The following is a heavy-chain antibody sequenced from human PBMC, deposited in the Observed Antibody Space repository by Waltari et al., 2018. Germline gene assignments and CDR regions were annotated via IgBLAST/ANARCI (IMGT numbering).Heavy chain of an antibody. CDR3: ARDNGGSYGDAFDI. Sequence: QVQLQESGPGLVTPSGTMSLTCAVSGGSISSSNSWSWVRQPPVNGLEWIGEIYHSGSTNYNPSLKSRVTIAVDKSKNQFSLKLSSVTAADTAVYYCARDNGGSYGDAFDIWGQGTMVTVSS. CDR2: IYHSGST. CDR1: GGSISSSNS. V-gene: IGHV4-4*02. D-gene: IGHD1-26*01. J-gene: IGHJ3*02.